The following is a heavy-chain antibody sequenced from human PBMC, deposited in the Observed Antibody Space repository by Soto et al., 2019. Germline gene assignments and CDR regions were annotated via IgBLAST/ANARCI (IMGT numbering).Heavy chain of an antibody. CDR2: IYSGGYT. CDR1: GFTVSNNY. V-gene: IGHV3-53*01. CDR3: ATQPGGGGY. J-gene: IGHJ4*02. D-gene: IGHD3-10*01. Sequence: EVQLVESGGGLIQPGGSLRLSCAVSGFTVSNNYMSWVRQAPGKGLEGVSVIYSGGYTAYGDSVKGRFTISRDNSKNTIFLQINGRGAADPAVFYFATQPGGGGYWGQGTLVTVSS.